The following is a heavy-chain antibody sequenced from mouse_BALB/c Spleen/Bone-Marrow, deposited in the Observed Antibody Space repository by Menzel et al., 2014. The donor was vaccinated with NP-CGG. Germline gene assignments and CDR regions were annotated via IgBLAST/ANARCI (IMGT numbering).Heavy chain of an antibody. CDR3: ARDFITTDAMDY. D-gene: IGHD1-1*01. J-gene: IGHJ4*01. CDR1: GFTFSSYG. V-gene: IGHV5-6*01. Sequence: VQLKQSGGDLVKPGGSLKLSCAASGFTFSSYGMSWVRQTPDKRLEWVATISSGGSYTYYPDSVKGRFTISGDNAKNTLYLQVSSLKSEDTAMYYCARDFITTDAMDYWGQGTSVTVSS. CDR2: ISSGGSYT.